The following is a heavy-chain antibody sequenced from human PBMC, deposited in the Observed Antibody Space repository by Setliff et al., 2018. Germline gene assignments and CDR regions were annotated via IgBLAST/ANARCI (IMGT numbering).Heavy chain of an antibody. D-gene: IGHD3-16*01. CDR1: GYAFSDYG. V-gene: IGHV1-18*01. CDR2: ISPHTGNT. CDR3: SRFVRFCPKTVCQRLSCDDF. Sequence: ASVTVSCKASGYAFSDYGVTWLRQAPGQGLEWVGWISPHTGNTYYAPNFEGRVSLTTDTSKSTAYMELRSLRSDDTAVYYCSRFVRFCPKTVCQRLSCDDFWGQGTLVTVSS. J-gene: IGHJ4*02.